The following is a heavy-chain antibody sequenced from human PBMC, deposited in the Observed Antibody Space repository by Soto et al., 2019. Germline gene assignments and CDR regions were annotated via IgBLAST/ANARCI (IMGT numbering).Heavy chain of an antibody. D-gene: IGHD3-16*01. CDR3: VRVKNHRF. Sequence: LRLSCAASGSTLRTYTMTWVRQAPGKGLEWVSSISVSSSDRYYADSVRGRFTISRDNAKNALYLQMNSLRADDTAVYFCVRVKNHRFGGQGTLGTRSS. V-gene: IGHV3-21*06. CDR2: ISVSSSDR. CDR1: GSTLRTYT. J-gene: IGHJ4*01.